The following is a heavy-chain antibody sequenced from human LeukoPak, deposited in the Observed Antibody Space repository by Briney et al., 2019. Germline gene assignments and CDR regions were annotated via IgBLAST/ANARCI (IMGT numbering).Heavy chain of an antibody. J-gene: IGHJ4*02. CDR1: GFTFSSYA. D-gene: IGHD5-24*01. CDR3: AKASKMDTILPPFDC. CDR2: ISSNGGST. V-gene: IGHV3-23*01. Sequence: PGGSLRLSCAASGFTFSSYAMSWVRQAPGKGLEWVSSISSNGGSTYYADSVKGRFTISRDNSKNTLYLQMNSLRAEDTAVYYCAKASKMDTILPPFDCWGQGTLVTVSS.